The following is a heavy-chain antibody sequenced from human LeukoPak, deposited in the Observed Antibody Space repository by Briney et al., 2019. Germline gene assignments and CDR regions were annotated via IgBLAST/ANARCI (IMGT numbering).Heavy chain of an antibody. Sequence: ASVKVSCKASGYTFTSYDINWVRQATGQGLEWMGWINTNTGNPTYAQGFTGRFVFSLDTSVNTAYLQISSLKAEDTAVYYCARDGPPTGVDYDYYDSSGYACWFDPWGQGTLVTVSS. CDR3: ARDGPPTGVDYDYYDSSGYACWFDP. CDR2: INTNTGNP. J-gene: IGHJ5*02. D-gene: IGHD3-22*01. CDR1: GYTFTSYD. V-gene: IGHV7-4-1*02.